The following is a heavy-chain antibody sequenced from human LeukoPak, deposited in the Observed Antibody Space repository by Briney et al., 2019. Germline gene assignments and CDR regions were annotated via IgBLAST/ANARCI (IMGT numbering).Heavy chain of an antibody. Sequence: SCKASGGTFSSYAISWVRQAPGKGLEWVSPISGSGYSTYYADSVKGRFTISRDNSKNTLYLQMNSLRAEDTAIYYCAKGGKWEPSGWLDYWGQGTLVTVSS. CDR3: AKGGKWEPSGWLDY. V-gene: IGHV3-23*01. CDR1: GGTFSSYA. D-gene: IGHD1-26*01. J-gene: IGHJ4*02. CDR2: ISGSGYST.